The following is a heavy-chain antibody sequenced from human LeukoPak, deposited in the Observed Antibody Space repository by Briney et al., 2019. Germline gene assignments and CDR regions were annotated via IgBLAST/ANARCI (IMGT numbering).Heavy chain of an antibody. CDR2: TNPDSGGT. V-gene: IGHV1-2*02. CDR1: GYSFTGYY. D-gene: IGHD2-15*01. CDR3: ARPSSGGYYFDD. J-gene: IGHJ4*02. Sequence: GASVKVSCKASGYSFTGYYIHWVRQAPGQGHEWMGWTNPDSGGTSSAQMFQGRVTMTRDTSITTAYMELSSLRSDDTAVYYCARPSSGGYYFDDWGQGTLVTVSS.